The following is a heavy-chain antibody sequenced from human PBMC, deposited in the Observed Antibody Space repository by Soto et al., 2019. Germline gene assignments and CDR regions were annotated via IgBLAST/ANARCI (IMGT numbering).Heavy chain of an antibody. D-gene: IGHD3-10*01. J-gene: IGHJ4*02. Sequence: GGSLRLSCAASGFTFSSYGMHWVRQAPGKGLEWVAVIWYDGSNKYYADSVKGRFTISRDNSKNTLYLQMNSLRAEDTAVYYCARDLVSLRGVTYYFDYWGQGTLVTVSS. CDR3: ARDLVSLRGVTYYFDY. CDR2: IWYDGSNK. V-gene: IGHV3-33*01. CDR1: GFTFSSYG.